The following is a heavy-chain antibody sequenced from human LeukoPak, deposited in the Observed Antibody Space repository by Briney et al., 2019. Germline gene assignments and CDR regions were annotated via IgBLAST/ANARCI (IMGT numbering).Heavy chain of an antibody. V-gene: IGHV3-30*18. CDR3: ANADYYGSGSYYNHAFDI. Sequence: GGSLRLSCAASGFTFSSYGMHWVRQAPGKGLEWVAVISYDGSNKYYADSVKGRFTISRDNSKNTLYLQMNSLRAEDTAVYYCANADYYGSGSYYNHAFDIWGQGTMVTVSS. J-gene: IGHJ3*02. CDR1: GFTFSSYG. CDR2: ISYDGSNK. D-gene: IGHD3-10*01.